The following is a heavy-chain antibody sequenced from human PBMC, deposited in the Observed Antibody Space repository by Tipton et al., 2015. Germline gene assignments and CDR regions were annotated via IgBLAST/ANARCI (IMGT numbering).Heavy chain of an antibody. J-gene: IGHJ3*01. CDR2: IHHGGST. CDR3: VRPANHGFDV. CDR1: GGAFSGHY. Sequence: TLSLTCAVDGGAFSGHYWSWIRQSPGKGLEWIGEIHHGGSTKYNPSLQSRVAMSAHTSRNQFSLNLTSVTAADTSVYYCVRPANHGFDVWGQGTMVTVSS. V-gene: IGHV4-34*01.